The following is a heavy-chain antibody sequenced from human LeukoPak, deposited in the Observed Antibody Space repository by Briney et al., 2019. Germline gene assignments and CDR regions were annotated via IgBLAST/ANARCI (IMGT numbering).Heavy chain of an antibody. CDR3: ARDMGWQQFDQ. CDR2: INKDGGEK. CDR1: RFTFSNYW. D-gene: IGHD5-24*01. Sequence: GGSLRLSCVASRFTFSNYWMTWVRQAPGKGLKRVANINKDGGEKYYMESVKGRFTISRDNAKNSLYLQMNSLTVEDTAVYYCARDMGWQQFDQWGQGTLVTVSS. V-gene: IGHV3-7*01. J-gene: IGHJ4*02.